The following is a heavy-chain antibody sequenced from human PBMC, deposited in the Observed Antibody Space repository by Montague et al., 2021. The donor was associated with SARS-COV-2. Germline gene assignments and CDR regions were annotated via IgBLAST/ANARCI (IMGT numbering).Heavy chain of an antibody. V-gene: IGHV4-59*01. D-gene: IGHD2-8*01. CDR2: IYYSGST. J-gene: IGHJ4*02. CDR3: ASQVPDCWCGVDY. Sequence: SETLSLTCTVSGGSISSYYWSWIRQPPGKGLEWIGYIYYSGSTNYNPSLRSRVTISVDTSKNQFSLKLSSVTAADTAVYYCASQVPDCWCGVDYWGQGTLVTVSS. CDR1: GGSISSYY.